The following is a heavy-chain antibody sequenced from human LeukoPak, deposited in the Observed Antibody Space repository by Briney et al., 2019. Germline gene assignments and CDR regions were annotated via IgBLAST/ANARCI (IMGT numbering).Heavy chain of an antibody. CDR3: ARDLGQYYDTSDNWFDP. CDR2: IRYDGNNK. CDR1: GFTFSNYG. Sequence: GGSLRLSCGASGFTFSNYGMLWVRQAPGKGLEWVAFIRYDGNNKLYADSMKGRFTISRDNSKNTLYLHINSLRAEDTAVYYCARDLGQYYDTSDNWFDPWGQGTLVTVSS. D-gene: IGHD3-22*01. J-gene: IGHJ5*02. V-gene: IGHV3-30*02.